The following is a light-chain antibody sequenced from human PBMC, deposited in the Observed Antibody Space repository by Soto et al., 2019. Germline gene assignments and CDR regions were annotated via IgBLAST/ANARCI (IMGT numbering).Light chain of an antibody. CDR2: GAS. J-gene: IGKJ5*01. V-gene: IGKV3-20*01. Sequence: EIVLTQSPGTLSLSPGERATLSCRASQSVSSSYLAWYQQKPGQAPRLLIYGASSRATGIPDRFSGSGSGIDFTLTIGRLEAEDFAVYYCQQYGSSPGITFGQGTRLEIK. CDR1: QSVSSSY. CDR3: QQYGSSPGIT.